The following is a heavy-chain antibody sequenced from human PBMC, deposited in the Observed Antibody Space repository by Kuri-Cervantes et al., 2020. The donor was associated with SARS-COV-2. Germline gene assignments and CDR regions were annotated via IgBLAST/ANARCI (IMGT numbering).Heavy chain of an antibody. Sequence: GGSLRLSCAASGFSFSSYAMSWVRQAPGKGLEWGSVISGSGTGAYYADSVKGRFTISRDNSKNTLYLQMNSLRAEDTAVYFCAKDPTATTEYYYAMDVWGQGTTVTVSS. D-gene: IGHD1-7*01. CDR1: GFSFSSYA. V-gene: IGHV3-23*01. CDR2: ISGSGTGA. J-gene: IGHJ6*02. CDR3: AKDPTATTEYYYAMDV.